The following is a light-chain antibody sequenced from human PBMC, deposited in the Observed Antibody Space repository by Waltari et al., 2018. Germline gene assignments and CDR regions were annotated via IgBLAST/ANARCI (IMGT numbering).Light chain of an antibody. Sequence: DIVMTQSPLALPVTPGQPASISCRSSQGLLHSNGYNYLVWYLQKPGQSPQLLIYLGSNRASGVPDRISGSGSGTDFTLQISRVEAEDVGVYYCMQALQTPYTFGQGTKLEI. CDR1: QGLLHSNGYNY. CDR3: MQALQTPYT. CDR2: LGS. V-gene: IGKV2-28*01. J-gene: IGKJ2*01.